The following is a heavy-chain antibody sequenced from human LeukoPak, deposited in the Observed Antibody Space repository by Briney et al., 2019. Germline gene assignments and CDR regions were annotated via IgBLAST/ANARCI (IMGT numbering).Heavy chain of an antibody. Sequence: PSETLSLTCAVYGGSFSGYYWSWIRQPPGKGLEWIGEINHSGSTNYNPSLKSRVTILVDTSKNQFSLKLSSVTAADTAVYYCARGHPDFWSGYYRPFGAFDIWGQGTMVTVSS. D-gene: IGHD3-3*01. CDR2: INHSGST. J-gene: IGHJ3*02. CDR3: ARGHPDFWSGYYRPFGAFDI. CDR1: GGSFSGYY. V-gene: IGHV4-34*01.